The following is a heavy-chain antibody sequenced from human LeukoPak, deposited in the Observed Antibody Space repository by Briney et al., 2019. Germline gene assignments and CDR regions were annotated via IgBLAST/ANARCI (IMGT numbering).Heavy chain of an antibody. D-gene: IGHD3-10*01. CDR1: GDSVSSNSAA. CDR2: TYYRSKWYN. CDR3: ARRITMVRGSYKAPYNWFDP. V-gene: IGHV6-1*01. Sequence: SQTLSLTCAISGDSVSSNSAAWNWIRQSPSRGLEWLGRTYYRSKWYNDYAVSVKSRITINPDTSKNQFSLKLSSVTAADTAVYYCARRITMVRGSYKAPYNWFDPWGQGTLVTVSS. J-gene: IGHJ5*02.